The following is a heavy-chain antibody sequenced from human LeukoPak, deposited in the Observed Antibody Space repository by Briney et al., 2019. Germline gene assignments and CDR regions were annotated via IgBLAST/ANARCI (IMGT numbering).Heavy chain of an antibody. V-gene: IGHV3-74*01. CDR1: GFTFSSYW. CDR2: ISPDGSSA. CDR3: ARGRGCPSCQFDY. Sequence: PGGSLRLSCAASGFTFSSYWMHWVRQAPGKGLVWVSRISPDGSSALYADSVKGRFTISRDNAKNTLYLQMNSLRGDDTACPLCARGRGCPSCQFDYWGQGTLVTVSS. J-gene: IGHJ4*02. D-gene: IGHD6-19*01.